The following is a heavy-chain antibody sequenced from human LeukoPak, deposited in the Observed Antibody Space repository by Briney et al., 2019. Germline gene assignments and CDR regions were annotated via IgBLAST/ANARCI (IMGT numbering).Heavy chain of an antibody. CDR3: ARGRLPRIAVAFMDV. D-gene: IGHD6-19*01. V-gene: IGHV3-30*04. CDR1: GFIFSTYA. J-gene: IGHJ6*02. Sequence: GGSLRLSCTGSGFIFSTYAMHWVRQAPGKGLEWVAVISYDGSNKYYADSVKGRFTISRDNSKNTLYLQMNSLRAEDTAVYYCARGRLPRIAVAFMDVWGQGTTVTVSS. CDR2: ISYDGSNK.